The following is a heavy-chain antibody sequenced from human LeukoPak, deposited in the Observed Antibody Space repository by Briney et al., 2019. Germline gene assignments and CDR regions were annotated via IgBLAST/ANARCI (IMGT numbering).Heavy chain of an antibody. V-gene: IGHV3-33*06. D-gene: IGHD4-11*01. CDR3: AKDAQRGFDYRNSLEH. CDR2: IWSDGTNQ. CDR1: GFTFSHYG. J-gene: IGHJ4*02. Sequence: PGVSVRLSCEASGFTFSHYGMHWVRQAPGKGLEWVAVIWSDGTNQYYADSVKGRFTISRDDFRSTVSLQMNSLRAEDTAVYYCAKDAQRGFDYRNSLEHWGQGSLVTVSS.